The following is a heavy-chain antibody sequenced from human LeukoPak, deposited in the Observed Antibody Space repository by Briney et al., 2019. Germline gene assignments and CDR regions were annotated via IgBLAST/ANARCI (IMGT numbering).Heavy chain of an antibody. CDR2: IRYDGSNK. J-gene: IGHJ4*02. D-gene: IGHD2/OR15-2a*01. CDR1: GFTFSSYG. CDR3: AKVTRFYLYYFDY. Sequence: GGSLRLSCAASGFTFSSYGMHWVRQAPGKGLEWVAFIRYDGSNKYYADSVKGRFTISRDNSKNTLYLQMNSLRAEDTAVYYCAKVTRFYLYYFDYWGQGTLVTVSS. V-gene: IGHV3-30*02.